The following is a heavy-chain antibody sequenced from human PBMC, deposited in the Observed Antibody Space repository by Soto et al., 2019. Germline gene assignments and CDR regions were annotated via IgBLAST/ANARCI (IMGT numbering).Heavy chain of an antibody. V-gene: IGHV1-69*02. CDR2: IIPILGIA. J-gene: IGHJ4*02. CDR1: GGTFSSYT. Sequence: SVKVSCKASGGTFSSYTIGWVRQAPGQGLEWMGRIIPILGIANYAQKFQGRVTITADKSTSTAYMELSSLRSEDTAVYYCARGRDGVAVAYDYWGQGTLVTVSS. CDR3: ARGRDGVAVAYDY. D-gene: IGHD6-19*01.